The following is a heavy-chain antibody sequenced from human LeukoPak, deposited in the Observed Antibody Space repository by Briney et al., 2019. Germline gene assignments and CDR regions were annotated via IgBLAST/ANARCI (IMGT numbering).Heavy chain of an antibody. CDR3: ARDPRGGSFQNGYYYYGMDV. V-gene: IGHV4-39*07. J-gene: IGHJ6*02. Sequence: PSETLSLTCTVSGGSISSSSYYWGWIRQPPGKGLEWIGSIYYSGSTNYNPSLKSRVTMSVDTSKNQFSLKLSSVTAADTAVYYCARDPRGGSFQNGYYYYGMDVWGQGTTVTVSS. D-gene: IGHD1-26*01. CDR1: GGSISSSSYY. CDR2: IYYSGST.